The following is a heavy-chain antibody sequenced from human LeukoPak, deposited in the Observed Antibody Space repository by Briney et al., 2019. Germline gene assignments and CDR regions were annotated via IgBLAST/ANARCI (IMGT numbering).Heavy chain of an antibody. V-gene: IGHV1-69*04. CDR3: AREGCSGGSCYSPLDYYYYGMDV. CDR1: GGTFCSYA. CDR2: IIPILGIA. J-gene: IGHJ6*02. Sequence: SVKVSCKPSGGTFCSYAISWVRPAPGQGLEWMGRIIPILGIANYAQKFQGRVTITADKSTSTAYMELSSLRSEDTAVYYCAREGCSGGSCYSPLDYYYYGMDVWGQGTTVTVSS. D-gene: IGHD2-15*01.